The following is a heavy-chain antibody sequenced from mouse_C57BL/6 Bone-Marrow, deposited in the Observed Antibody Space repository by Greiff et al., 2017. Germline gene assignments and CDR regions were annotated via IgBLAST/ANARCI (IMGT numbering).Heavy chain of an antibody. D-gene: IGHD2-10*01. CDR2: IRNKANGYTT. CDR1: GFTFTDYY. J-gene: IGHJ2*01. V-gene: IGHV7-3*01. Sequence: EVKLMESGGGLVQPGGSLSLSCAASGFTFTDYYMSWVRQPPGKALEWLGFIRNKANGYTTEYSASVKGRFTISRDNSQSILYLQMNALRAEDSATYYCARYPYWDYFDYWGQGTTLTVSS. CDR3: ARYPYWDYFDY.